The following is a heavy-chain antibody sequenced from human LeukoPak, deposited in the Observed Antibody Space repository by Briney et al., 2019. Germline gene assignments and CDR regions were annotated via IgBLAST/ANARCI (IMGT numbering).Heavy chain of an antibody. J-gene: IGHJ5*02. V-gene: IGHV6-1*01. Sequence: SQTLSLTCAISGGSVSSNSVAWNWIRQSPSRGLEWLGRTYYRSTWYNDYAVSVRGRITVNPDTSKNQFSLYLNSVTPEDTAVYYCARRLTQYDCFDPWGQGILVTVSS. D-gene: IGHD2-2*01. CDR2: TYYRSTWYN. CDR1: GGSVSSNSVA. CDR3: ARRLTQYDCFDP.